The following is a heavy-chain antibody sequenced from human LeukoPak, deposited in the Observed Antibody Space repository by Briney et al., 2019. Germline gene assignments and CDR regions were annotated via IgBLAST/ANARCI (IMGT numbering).Heavy chain of an antibody. CDR1: GGTFSSYA. CDR2: IIPILGIP. V-gene: IGHV1-69*04. CDR3: ARVSYYGSSGYPEYFHH. D-gene: IGHD3-22*01. Sequence: SVKVSCKASGGTFSSYAINWVRQAPGQGLEWMGRIIPILGIPNYAQKFQGRVTITADRSTSTAYMELSSLRSEDAAVYYCARVSYYGSSGYPEYFHHWGQGTLVTVSS. J-gene: IGHJ1*01.